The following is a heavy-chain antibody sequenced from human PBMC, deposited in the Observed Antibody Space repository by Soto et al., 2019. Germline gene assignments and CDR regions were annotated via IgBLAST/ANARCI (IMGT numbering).Heavy chain of an antibody. Sequence: QVQLVQSGAEVKKPGSSVKVSCKASGGTFSSYTISWVRQAPGQGLEWMGRIIPILGIANYAQKFQGRVTITADKSTSTAYMELSSLRSEDTAVYYCASPGGSYAFDYWGQGTLVTVSS. V-gene: IGHV1-69*02. CDR3: ASPGGSYAFDY. CDR1: GGTFSSYT. J-gene: IGHJ4*02. D-gene: IGHD1-26*01. CDR2: IIPILGIA.